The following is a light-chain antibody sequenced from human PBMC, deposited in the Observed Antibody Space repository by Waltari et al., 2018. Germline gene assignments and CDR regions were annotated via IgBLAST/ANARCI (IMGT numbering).Light chain of an antibody. CDR2: KDT. CDR3: LSADSSGTSKV. V-gene: IGLV3-25*03. Sequence: SYELTQPPSVSVSPGQTARIPCPGDALTKQSDFWYQQKPGHAPVLIIEKDTQRPSGIPELFSVSSSGTTVTMTISGVQAEDEADYYCLSADSSGTSKVFGGGTKLTVL. CDR1: ALTKQS. J-gene: IGLJ3*02.